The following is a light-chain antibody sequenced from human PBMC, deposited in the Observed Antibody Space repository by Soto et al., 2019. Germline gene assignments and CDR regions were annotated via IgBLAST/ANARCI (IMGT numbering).Light chain of an antibody. J-gene: IGKJ4*01. CDR2: DAS. Sequence: EIVLTQSPATLSLSPGERATLSCRASQSVSSYLAWYQQKPGQAPWLLIYDASNMATGIPARFSGSGSGTDFTLTISSLEPEDFAVYYCQQRSNWLTFGEGTKVEIK. CDR1: QSVSSY. CDR3: QQRSNWLT. V-gene: IGKV3-11*01.